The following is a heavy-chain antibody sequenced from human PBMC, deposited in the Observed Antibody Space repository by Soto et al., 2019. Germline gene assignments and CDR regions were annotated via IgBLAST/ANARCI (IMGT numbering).Heavy chain of an antibody. CDR1: GYTFTSFG. CDR2: ISGYNGNT. V-gene: IGHV1-18*01. CDR3: ARPTDFYYYAMDV. J-gene: IGHJ6*02. Sequence: ASVKVSCKASGYTFTSFGINWVRQAPGQGLEWMGWISGYNGNTNYAQNLQDRVTMTRDTSTSTAYMELRSLGSDDTAVYYCARPTDFYYYAMDVWGQGTTVTVSS.